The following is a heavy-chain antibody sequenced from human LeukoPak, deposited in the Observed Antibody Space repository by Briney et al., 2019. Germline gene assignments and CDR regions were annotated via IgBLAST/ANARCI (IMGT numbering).Heavy chain of an antibody. Sequence: SETLSLTCTVSGGSISDYYWSWIRQPPGKGLEWIGYIYYSGSTNYNPSLKSRVTISVDTSKNQFSLKLSSVTAADTAVYYCARAVATMLGSRFDPWGQGTLVTVSS. V-gene: IGHV4-59*08. CDR3: ARAVATMLGSRFDP. CDR1: GGSISDYY. D-gene: IGHD5-12*01. J-gene: IGHJ5*02. CDR2: IYYSGST.